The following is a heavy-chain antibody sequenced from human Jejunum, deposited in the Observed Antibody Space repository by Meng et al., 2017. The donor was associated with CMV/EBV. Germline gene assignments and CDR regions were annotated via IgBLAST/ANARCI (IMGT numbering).Heavy chain of an antibody. J-gene: IGHJ4*02. D-gene: IGHD3/OR15-3a*01. Sequence: CAASGCTFSSYGMHWVRRAPGKGLEWVAVIWRDGDNDNYADSVKGRFTISRDNSKNTVYLQMNSLRAEDTAVYYCAKGLNGNFFDHWGQGTLVTVSS. V-gene: IGHV3-33*06. CDR3: AKGLNGNFFDH. CDR1: GCTFSSYG. CDR2: IWRDGDND.